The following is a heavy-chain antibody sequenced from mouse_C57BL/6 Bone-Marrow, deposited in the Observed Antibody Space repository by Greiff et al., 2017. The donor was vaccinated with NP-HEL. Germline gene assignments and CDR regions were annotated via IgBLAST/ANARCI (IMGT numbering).Heavy chain of an antibody. J-gene: IGHJ4*01. Sequence: QVQLKQSGAELVMPGASVKLSCKASGYTFTSYWMHWVKQRPGQGLEWIGEIDPSDSYTNYNQKFKGKSTLTVDKSSSTAYMQLSSLTSEDAAVYYCARKISHYAMDYWGQGTSVTVSS. CDR3: ARKISHYAMDY. CDR1: GYTFTSYW. V-gene: IGHV1-69*01. CDR2: IDPSDSYT.